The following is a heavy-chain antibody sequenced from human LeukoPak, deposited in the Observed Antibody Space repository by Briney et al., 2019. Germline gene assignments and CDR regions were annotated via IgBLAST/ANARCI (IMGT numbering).Heavy chain of an antibody. CDR3: ARAYCGGDCYPSPYAFDI. CDR1: GGSLSRDY. CDR2: IYYSGST. D-gene: IGHD2-21*02. Sequence: PSETLSLTCTVSGGSLSRDYGSWIRQPPGKGLEWIGYIYYSGSTNYNLSLKSRVTISVDTNKKQFSLKVNSVTAADTAVYYCARAYCGGDCYPSPYAFDIWGQGTMVTVSS. J-gene: IGHJ3*02. V-gene: IGHV4-59*01.